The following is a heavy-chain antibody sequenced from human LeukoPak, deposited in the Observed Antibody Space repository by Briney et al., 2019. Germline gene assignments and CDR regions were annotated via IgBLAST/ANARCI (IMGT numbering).Heavy chain of an antibody. V-gene: IGHV4-39*07. CDR3: ARDNGVGTFDP. J-gene: IGHJ5*02. CDR2: FYYSGST. CDR1: GGSFSSSSYY. Sequence: PSETLSLTCTVSGGSFSSSSYYWGWIRQPPGKGLEWIGSFYYSGSTYYNPSLKSRVTISVDTSKNQFSLKLSSVTAADTAVYYCARDNGVGTFDPWGQGTLVTVSS. D-gene: IGHD2-8*01.